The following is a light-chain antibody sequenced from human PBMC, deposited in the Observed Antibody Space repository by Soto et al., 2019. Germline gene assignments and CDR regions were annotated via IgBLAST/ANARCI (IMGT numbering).Light chain of an antibody. CDR2: DAS. J-gene: IGKJ4*01. CDR1: QSVTNNY. Sequence: EIVLTQSPGTLSLSPGERATLSCRASQSVTNNYLAWYQQKPGQAPRLLIHDASSRATGVPDRFSGSGSGTDFPLTINRLEPEDVAVYYCHQSSYSPLTFGGGTKVESK. V-gene: IGKV3-20*01. CDR3: HQSSYSPLT.